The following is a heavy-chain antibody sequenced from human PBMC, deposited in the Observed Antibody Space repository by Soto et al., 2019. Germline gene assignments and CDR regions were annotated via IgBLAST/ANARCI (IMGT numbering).Heavy chain of an antibody. CDR3: ARDRRSMTTVINPVLGLHDGVDV. CDR1: GYTFTGYY. J-gene: IGHJ6*02. Sequence: ASVKVSCKASGYTFTGYYMHWVRQAPGQGLERMGWINPNSGGTNYAQKFQGWVTMTRDTSISTAYMELSRLRSDDTAVYYCARDRRSMTTVINPVLGLHDGVDVWGQGTTVTVSS. V-gene: IGHV1-2*04. D-gene: IGHD4-4*01. CDR2: INPNSGGT.